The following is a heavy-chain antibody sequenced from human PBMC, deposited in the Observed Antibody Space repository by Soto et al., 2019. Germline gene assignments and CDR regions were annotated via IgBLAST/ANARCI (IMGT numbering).Heavy chain of an antibody. CDR3: VWFMAGYHYFCLYV. CDR1: GLSFSLAW. V-gene: IGHV3-15*07. D-gene: IGHD3-10*01. J-gene: IGHJ6*02. CDR2: LKSRGSGGSA. Sequence: EVQLVESGGGLVEPGGSLRLSCAGSGLSFSLAWLNWVRQAPGKGLEWVGRLKSRGSGGSADYAAAVKGRFTISRDDSKETLYLQMDILKIEDTRISDSVWFMAGYHYFCLYVWGQGTTVTVS.